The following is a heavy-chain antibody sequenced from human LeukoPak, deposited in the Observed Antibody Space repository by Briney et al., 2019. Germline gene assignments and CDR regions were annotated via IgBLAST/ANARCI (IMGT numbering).Heavy chain of an antibody. V-gene: IGHV4-34*01. CDR1: GGSFSGYY. Sequence: PSQTLSLTCAVYGGSFSGYYWSWIRQPPRNGLEWIGEINHRGSTNYNPSLKSRVTISVDTSKNQFSLKLSSVTAADTAVYYCARVTGYMIEDYFDYWGQGTLVTVSS. CDR2: INHRGST. J-gene: IGHJ4*02. CDR3: ARVTGYMIEDYFDY. D-gene: IGHD3-22*01.